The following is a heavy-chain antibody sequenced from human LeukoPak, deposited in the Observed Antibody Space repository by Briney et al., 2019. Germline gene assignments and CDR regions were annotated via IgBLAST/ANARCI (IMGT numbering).Heavy chain of an antibody. V-gene: IGHV4-59*08. CDR3: ARHGYSDGYYFDY. D-gene: IGHD5-18*01. CDR1: GGSISSYY. Sequence: PSETLSLTCTVSGGSISSYYWSWIRQPPGKELEWIGHIYYSGSTNYNPSLKSRVTISVDTSKNQFSLKLSSVTAADTAVYYCARHGYSDGYYFDYWGQGTLVTVSS. J-gene: IGHJ4*02. CDR2: IYYSGST.